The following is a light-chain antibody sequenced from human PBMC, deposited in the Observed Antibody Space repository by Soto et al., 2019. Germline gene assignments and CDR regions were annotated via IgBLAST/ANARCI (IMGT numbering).Light chain of an antibody. V-gene: IGKV1-39*01. CDR1: QSISRF. Sequence: DLQLTLSLSSISASVGAICAITCRASQSISRFLNWYQQTPGKAPKLMSYAAYSLQSGFPSRFSGSGSGTDFTLTVISLQTEDFATYDCQQSYRPPPVTVGQGTRLEI. CDR3: QQSYRPPPVT. J-gene: IGKJ5*01. CDR2: AAY.